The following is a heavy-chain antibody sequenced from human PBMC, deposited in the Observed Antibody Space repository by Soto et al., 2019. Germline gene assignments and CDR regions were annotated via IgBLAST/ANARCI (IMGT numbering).Heavy chain of an antibody. CDR1: GFTFTSYA. CDR2: ISESGTIT. J-gene: IGHJ4*02. CDR3: AKGGRRRGSYPPLDY. D-gene: IGHD1-26*01. V-gene: IGHV3-23*01. Sequence: ECLRLSCAAFGFTFTSYAMTWVRQAAGKGLEWVSAISESGTITYHADSVRGRFTISRDNSKNTVYLQMTSLRAGDTAVYFCAKGGRRRGSYPPLDYWGQGTLVTVSS.